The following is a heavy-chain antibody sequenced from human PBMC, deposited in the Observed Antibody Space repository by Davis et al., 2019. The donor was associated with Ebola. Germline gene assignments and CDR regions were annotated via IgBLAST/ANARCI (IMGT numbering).Heavy chain of an antibody. D-gene: IGHD3-10*02. CDR1: GFTFNYYW. J-gene: IGHJ4*02. Sequence: GESLKISCTASGFTFNYYWMNWVRKAPGKGLEWVANVRQDETEKHYVDSVKGRFTISRDNSKNTLYLQMNSLRAEDSAVYYCARPDVGGVIFGYFDYWGQGTLVTVSS. CDR3: ARPDVGGVIFGYFDY. V-gene: IGHV3-7*01. CDR2: VRQDETEK.